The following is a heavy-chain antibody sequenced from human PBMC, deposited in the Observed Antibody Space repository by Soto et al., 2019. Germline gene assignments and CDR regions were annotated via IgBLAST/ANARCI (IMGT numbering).Heavy chain of an antibody. V-gene: IGHV4-59*01. CDR3: AREGAAAGTLDY. J-gene: IGHJ4*02. D-gene: IGHD6-13*01. CDR2: IYYSGST. Sequence: QVQLQESGPGLVKPSETLSLTCTVSGGSISSYYWSWIRQPPGKGLEWIGYIYYSGSTNYNPSLKSRVTISVDTSKNQFSLKLSSVTAADTAVYYCAREGAAAGTLDYWGQGTLVTVSS. CDR1: GGSISSYY.